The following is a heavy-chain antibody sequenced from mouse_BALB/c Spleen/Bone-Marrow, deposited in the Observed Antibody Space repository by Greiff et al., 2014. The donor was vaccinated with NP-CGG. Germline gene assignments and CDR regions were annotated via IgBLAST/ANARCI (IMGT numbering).Heavy chain of an antibody. CDR3: ARAASLDY. CDR2: IYPGSGNT. CDR1: GYTFTDYY. Sequence: VQLQQSGAELARPGASVKLSCKASGYTFTDYYVSWVKQRTGQGLEWIGEIYPGSGNTYYNEKFKGKATLTADRSSSTAYMQLSSLKSEDSAVYFCARAASLDYWGQGTSVTVSS. V-gene: IGHV1-77*01. J-gene: IGHJ4*01.